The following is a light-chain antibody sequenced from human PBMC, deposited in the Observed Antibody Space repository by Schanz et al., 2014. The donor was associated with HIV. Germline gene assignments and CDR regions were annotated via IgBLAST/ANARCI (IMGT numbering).Light chain of an antibody. CDR1: QSISGTY. CDR3: QHHGNSPPFT. V-gene: IGKV3-20*01. J-gene: IGKJ3*01. CDR2: GAS. Sequence: ELVLTQSPGILSLSPGERATLSCRASQSISGTYLAWYQHKPGQAPRLLIYGASSRATGIPDRFSGSGSGTDFTLTISRLEPEDFAIYFCQHHGNSPPFTFGPGTKVEI.